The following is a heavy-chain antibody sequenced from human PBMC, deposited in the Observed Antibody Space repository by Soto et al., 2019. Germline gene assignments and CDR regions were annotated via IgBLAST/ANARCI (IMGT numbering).Heavy chain of an antibody. Sequence: ETLSLTCNVSAGSISGYYWSWIRQPPGKELELIAYIHYSGSTYYNPSLKSRVTISIDTSKNQFSLKLSSVNAADTAVYYCAKVGRIAAAGTWFDPWGQGTLVTVSS. CDR3: AKVGRIAAAGTWFDP. D-gene: IGHD6-13*01. CDR1: AGSISGYY. J-gene: IGHJ5*02. CDR2: IHYSGST. V-gene: IGHV4-59*01.